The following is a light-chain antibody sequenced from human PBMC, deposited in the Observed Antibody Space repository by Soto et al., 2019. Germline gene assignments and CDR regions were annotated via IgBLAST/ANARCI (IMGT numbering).Light chain of an antibody. J-gene: IGKJ4*01. CDR1: QGIGNS. CDR2: AAS. Sequence: DIQLTQSPSSLSASAGDRATISCRASQGIGNSLAWYQQKPGKAPKLLIYAASNLGGGVPSRFSGSGSGTEFTLTISSLQPEDFATYYCQQFYDYPLTFGGGTKVDIK. V-gene: IGKV1-9*01. CDR3: QQFYDYPLT.